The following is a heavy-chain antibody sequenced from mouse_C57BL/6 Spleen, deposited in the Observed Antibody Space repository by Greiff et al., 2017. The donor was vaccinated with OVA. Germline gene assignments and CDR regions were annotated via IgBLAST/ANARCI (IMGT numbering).Heavy chain of an antibody. J-gene: IGHJ3*01. V-gene: IGHV1-55*01. CDR2: IYPGSGST. D-gene: IGHD1-1*01. Sequence: QVQLQQSGAELVKPGASVKMSCKASGYTFTSYWITWVKQRPGQGLEWIGDIYPGSGSTNYNEQFKSKATLTVDTSSSTAYMQLSSLTSDDSAVYDCARSYYYGSSYGFAYWGQGTLVTVSA. CDR1: GYTFTSYW. CDR3: ARSYYYGSSYGFAY.